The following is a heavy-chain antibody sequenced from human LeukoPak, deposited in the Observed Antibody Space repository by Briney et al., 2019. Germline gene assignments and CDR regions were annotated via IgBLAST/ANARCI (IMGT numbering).Heavy chain of an antibody. V-gene: IGHV4-59*01. CDR3: ARAEVVYYGSGSYAPTALPHLDV. CDR1: GGSISSYY. D-gene: IGHD3-10*01. CDR2: IYYSGST. J-gene: IGHJ6*04. Sequence: PSETLSLTCTVSGGSISSYYWSWIRQPPGKGLEWIGYIYYSGSTNYNPSLKSRVTISVDTSKNQFSLKLSSVAAADTAVYYCARAEVVYYGSGSYAPTALPHLDVWGKGTTVTISS.